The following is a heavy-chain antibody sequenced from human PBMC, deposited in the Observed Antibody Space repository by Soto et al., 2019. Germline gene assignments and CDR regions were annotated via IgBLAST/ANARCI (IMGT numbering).Heavy chain of an antibody. V-gene: IGHV3-30-3*01. J-gene: IGHJ6*02. Sequence: VGSLRLSCAASGFTFSSYAMHWVRQAPGKGLEWVAVISYDGSNKYYADSVKGRFTISRDNSKNTLYLQMNSLRAEDTAVYYCARGQWELLPYYYYGMDVWGQGTTVTVSS. CDR1: GFTFSSYA. CDR3: ARGQWELLPYYYYGMDV. CDR2: ISYDGSNK. D-gene: IGHD1-26*01.